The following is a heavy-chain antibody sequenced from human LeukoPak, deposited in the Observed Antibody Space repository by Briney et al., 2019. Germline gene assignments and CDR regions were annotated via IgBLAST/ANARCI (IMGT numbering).Heavy chain of an antibody. D-gene: IGHD3-16*01. V-gene: IGHV4-38-2*02. J-gene: IGHJ5*02. CDR1: GYSISSAYY. CDR2: IYHSGST. CDR3: ARALMITFGGVIDH. Sequence: PSETLSLTCTVSGYSISSAYYWGWIRQPPGKGLEWIGNIYHSGSTYYNPSLKSRVTISVDTSKNQFSLKLSSVSAADTAVYYCARALMITFGGVIDHWDQGTLVTVSS.